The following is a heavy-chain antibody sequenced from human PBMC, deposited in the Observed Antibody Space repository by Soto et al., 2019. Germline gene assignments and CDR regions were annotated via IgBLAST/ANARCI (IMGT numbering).Heavy chain of an antibody. CDR1: GYTFTGYY. CDR3: ATAAPGTEWSGDYYGMDV. D-gene: IGHD3-3*01. J-gene: IGHJ6*02. Sequence: ASVKVSCKASGYTFTGYYRHWVRQAPGQGLEWMGWINPNSGGTNYAQKFQGWVTMTRDTSISTAYMELSRLRSDDTAAYYCATAAPGTEWSGDYYGMDVWGQGTTVTVSS. CDR2: INPNSGGT. V-gene: IGHV1-2*04.